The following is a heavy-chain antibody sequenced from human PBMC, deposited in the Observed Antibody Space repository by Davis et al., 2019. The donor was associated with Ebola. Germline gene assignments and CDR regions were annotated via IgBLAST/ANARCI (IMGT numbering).Heavy chain of an antibody. D-gene: IGHD3-9*01. J-gene: IGHJ4*02. V-gene: IGHV1-46*03. CDR2: INPSGGST. CDR1: GYTFTGYY. CDR3: ARGNRGGDILTGCFFDY. Sequence: ASVKVSCKASGYTFTGYYMHWVRQAPGQGLEWMGIINPSGGSTSYAQKFQGRVTMTRDTSTSTVYMELSSLRSEDTAMYYCARGNRGGDILTGCFFDYWGQGTLVTVSS.